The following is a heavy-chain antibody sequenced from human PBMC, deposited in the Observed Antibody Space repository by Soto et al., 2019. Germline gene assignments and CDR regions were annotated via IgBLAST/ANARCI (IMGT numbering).Heavy chain of an antibody. V-gene: IGHV3-23*01. CDR1: GFTFSSYA. CDR2: ITGSGGST. J-gene: IGHJ4*02. Sequence: SGGSLRLSCAASGFTFSSYAMSWVRQAPGKGLEWVSGITGSGGSTYYADSVKGRFTISRDNSKNTLYLQMNSLRAEDTALYYCAKVGSYPFYWGQGALVTVSS. CDR3: AKVGSYPFY. D-gene: IGHD1-26*01.